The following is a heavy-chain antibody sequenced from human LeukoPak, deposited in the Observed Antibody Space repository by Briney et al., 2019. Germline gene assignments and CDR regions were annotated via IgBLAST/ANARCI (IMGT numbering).Heavy chain of an antibody. V-gene: IGHV4-31*03. Sequence: SETLSLTCTVSGGSISSVAYYWSWIRQHPGKGLDGIGYIYYRGSTNYNPSLETRVTISVDTSNTHFPLKLRSVTAAATAVYSCARQAREVPADMRFDHWGQGALVTVSS. CDR2: IYYRGST. CDR1: GGSISSVAYY. J-gene: IGHJ4*02. CDR3: ARQAREVPADMRFDH. D-gene: IGHD2-15*01.